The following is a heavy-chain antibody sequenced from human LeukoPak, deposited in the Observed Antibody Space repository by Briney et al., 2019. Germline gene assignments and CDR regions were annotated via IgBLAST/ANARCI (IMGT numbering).Heavy chain of an antibody. CDR3: ARDFPMAVAVWFDP. V-gene: IGHV1-2*02. CDR1: GYTFTGYY. J-gene: IGHJ5*02. D-gene: IGHD6-19*01. Sequence: ASVTVSCKASGYTFTGYYMHWVRQAPGQGLEWMGWINPNSGGTNYAQKFRGRVTMTRDTSISTAYMELSRLRSDDTAVYYCARDFPMAVAVWFDPWGQGTLVTVSS. CDR2: INPNSGGT.